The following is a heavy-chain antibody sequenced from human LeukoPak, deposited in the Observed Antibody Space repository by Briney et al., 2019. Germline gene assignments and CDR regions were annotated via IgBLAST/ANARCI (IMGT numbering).Heavy chain of an antibody. J-gene: IGHJ4*02. V-gene: IGHV1-69*13. CDR1: GGTFSSYA. CDR2: IIPIFGTA. D-gene: IGHD5-12*01. Sequence: ASVKVSCKASGGTFSSYAISWVRQAPGQGLEWMGGIIPIFGTANYAQKFQGRVTITADESTSTAYMELSSLRSEDTAVYYRARAARHIVATMIFDYWGQGTLVTVSS. CDR3: ARAARHIVATMIFDY.